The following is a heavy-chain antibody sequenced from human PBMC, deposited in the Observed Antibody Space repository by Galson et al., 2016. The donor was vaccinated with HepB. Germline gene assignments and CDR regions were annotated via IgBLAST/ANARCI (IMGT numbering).Heavy chain of an antibody. J-gene: IGHJ4*02. CDR1: GFTFSSYS. CDR2: IKQDGSEK. Sequence: SLRLSCAASGFTFSSYSMTWVRQAPGKGLEWVANIKQDGSEKYYVDSVKGRFTISRDNVKNSLYLQMNSLRDEDTAVYYCVKGAGTIDYWGQGTLVTVSS. D-gene: IGHD6-19*01. V-gene: IGHV3-7*01. CDR3: VKGAGTIDY.